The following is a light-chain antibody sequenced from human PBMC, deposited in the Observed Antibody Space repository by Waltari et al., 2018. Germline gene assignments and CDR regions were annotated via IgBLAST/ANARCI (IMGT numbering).Light chain of an antibody. Sequence: EIVLTQSPGTLSLSPGERATLACRASPSVGRSLAWYQQKPGQAPRLLIYDASRRATGIPDRFSGSGSGTDFSLTISRLEPEDFAVYYCQHYVRLPATFGQGTKVEI. CDR2: DAS. CDR1: PSVGRS. V-gene: IGKV3-20*01. J-gene: IGKJ1*01. CDR3: QHYVRLPAT.